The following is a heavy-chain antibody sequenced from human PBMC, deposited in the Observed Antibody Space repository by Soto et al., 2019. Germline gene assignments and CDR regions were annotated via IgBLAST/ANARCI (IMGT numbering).Heavy chain of an antibody. J-gene: IGHJ4*02. CDR2: ISGSGGTI. V-gene: IGHV3-48*03. CDR3: ARDQWLSSRYNGPFES. Sequence: SLRLSCLASGFTFSTYEMNWVRQAPEKGLEWVSYISGSGGTIYYSDSLKGRFTISRDNAKNSVFLQMNSLRAEDTAVYYCARDQWLSSRYNGPFESWGQGTLVTVSS. CDR1: GFTFSTYE. D-gene: IGHD3-22*01.